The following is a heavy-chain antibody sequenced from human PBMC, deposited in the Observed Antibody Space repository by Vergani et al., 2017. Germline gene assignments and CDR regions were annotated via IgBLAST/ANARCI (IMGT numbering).Heavy chain of an antibody. CDR3: ARAGLPFYAFYMDV. D-gene: IGHD2/OR15-2a*01. CDR1: GDSIRSGVYY. J-gene: IGHJ6*03. Sequence: QVQLQESGPGLVKPSQTLSLTCTVSGDSIRSGVYYWGWIRQHPGQGLEWIGYINHTGTTYYNPSLRGRINISVDTSKNQLSLKLTSVTAADTAVYFCARAGLPFYAFYMDVWGKGITVTVSS. V-gene: IGHV4-31*03. CDR2: INHTGTT.